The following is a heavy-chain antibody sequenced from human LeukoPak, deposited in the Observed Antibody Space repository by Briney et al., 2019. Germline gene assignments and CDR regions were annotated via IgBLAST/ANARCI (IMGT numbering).Heavy chain of an antibody. V-gene: IGHV3-9*01. J-gene: IGHJ4*02. CDR3: AKGAEYSSSPLDY. D-gene: IGHD6-6*01. CDR2: ISWNSGSI. CDR1: GFTFDDYA. Sequence: GRSLRLSCAASGFTFDDYAMHWVRQAPGKGLEWVSGISWNSGSIGYADSVKGRFTISRDNAKNSLYLQMNSLRAEDTALYYCAKGAEYSSSPLDYWGQGTLVTVSS.